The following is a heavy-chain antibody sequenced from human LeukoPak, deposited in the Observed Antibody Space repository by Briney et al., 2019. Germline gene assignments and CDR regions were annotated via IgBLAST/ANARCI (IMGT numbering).Heavy chain of an antibody. CDR1: GGSFSGHY. CDR3: ARDWDGYNWDADAFDI. V-gene: IGHV4-34*01. D-gene: IGHD5-24*01. Sequence: SETLSLTCAVYGGSFSGHYWSWIRQPPGKGLEWIGEINHSGSTNYNPSLKSRVTISVGTSKNQFSLKLSSVTAADTAVYYCARDWDGYNWDADAFDIWGRGTMVTVSS. J-gene: IGHJ3*02. CDR2: INHSGST.